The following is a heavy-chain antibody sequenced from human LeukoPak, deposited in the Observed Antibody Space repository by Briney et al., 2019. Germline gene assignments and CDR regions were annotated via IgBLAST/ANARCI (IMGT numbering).Heavy chain of an antibody. CDR3: ARGRDSYDSGGLDY. CDR1: GGSISTSGYY. D-gene: IGHD3-22*01. J-gene: IGHJ4*02. V-gene: IGHV4-39*07. CDR2: IYYSGRT. Sequence: SETLSLTCTVSGGSISTSGYYWGWIRQPPGKGLEWIGSIYYSGRTNYNPSLKSRVTISVDTSKNQFSLKLSSVTAADTAVYYCARGRDSYDSGGLDYWGQGTLVTVSS.